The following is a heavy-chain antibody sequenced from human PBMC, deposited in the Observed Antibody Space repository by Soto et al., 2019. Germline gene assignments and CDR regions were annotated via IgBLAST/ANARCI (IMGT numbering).Heavy chain of an antibody. V-gene: IGHV1-69*01. J-gene: IGHJ4*02. CDR3: ASGGTTVNRRFDF. Sequence: QVQVVQSGAEVKKPGSSVRVSCKASGGTSSSYAITWMRQAPGQGLEWMGGIIPILDTTDYAQKFQCRVTFTAEESTSTVYMELSRLTSEDTAVYYCASGGTTVNRRFDFWGQGTLVTVSS. CDR1: GGTSSSYA. D-gene: IGHD4-4*01. CDR2: IIPILDTT.